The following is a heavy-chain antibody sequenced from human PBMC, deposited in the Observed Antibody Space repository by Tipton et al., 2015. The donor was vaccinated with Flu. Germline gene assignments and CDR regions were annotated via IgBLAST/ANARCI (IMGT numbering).Heavy chain of an antibody. D-gene: IGHD1-26*01. CDR1: GASIRSFY. V-gene: IGHV4-4*07. CDR3: AREVEGAARSLDV. CDR2: IYGSGGA. Sequence: LSLTCNVSGASIRSFYWTWVRQSAEKGLEWIGRIYGSGGAHYNPSLKRRVTMSLDTSKNQFSLKLNSVTAADTAVYYCAREVEGAARSLDVWGKGTTVTVSS. J-gene: IGHJ6*04.